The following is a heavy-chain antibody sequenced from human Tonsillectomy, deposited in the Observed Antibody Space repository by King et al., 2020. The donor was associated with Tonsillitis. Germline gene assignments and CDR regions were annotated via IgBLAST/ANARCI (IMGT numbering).Heavy chain of an antibody. CDR2: IDWDDNK. Sequence: TLKESGPALVKPTQTLTLTCTFSGFSLSTGGMCVSWIRQPPGKALEWLARIDWDDNKYYTTSLKTRLTISKDTSKNQVVLTMPNMDPVDTATYYCARSIADRSGWFDPWGQGTLVTVSS. CDR3: ARSIADRSGWFDP. D-gene: IGHD6-6*01. V-gene: IGHV2-70*11. J-gene: IGHJ5*02. CDR1: GFSLSTGGMC.